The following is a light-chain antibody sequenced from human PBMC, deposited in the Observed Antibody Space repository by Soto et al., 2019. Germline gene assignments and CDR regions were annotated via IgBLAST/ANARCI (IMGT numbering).Light chain of an antibody. CDR1: QSLLQSNGYNY. J-gene: IGKJ1*01. CDR3: MQALQTAWT. V-gene: IGKV2-28*01. Sequence: DIVMTQSPLSLPVTPGEPASISCRSSQSLLQSNGYNYLDWYRQNPGQSPQLLIYLGSNRASGVPGRFSGSGSGTYFTLKISRVEAEDVGVYYCMQALQTAWTFGQGTKVEIK. CDR2: LGS.